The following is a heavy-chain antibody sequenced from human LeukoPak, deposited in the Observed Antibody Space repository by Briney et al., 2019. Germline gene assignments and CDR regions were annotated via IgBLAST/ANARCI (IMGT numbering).Heavy chain of an antibody. CDR2: LSGSGASR. J-gene: IGHJ3*02. Sequence: PGGSLRLSCAASGFTFDTYAMSWVRQAPGKGLEWVSGLSGSGASRYYADSVKGRFTISRDNAKNTVYLQMNSLRAEDTAMYYCTRVDWVTHHAFDIWGQGTMVTVSS. D-gene: IGHD3-9*01. V-gene: IGHV3-23*01. CDR3: TRVDWVTHHAFDI. CDR1: GFTFDTYA.